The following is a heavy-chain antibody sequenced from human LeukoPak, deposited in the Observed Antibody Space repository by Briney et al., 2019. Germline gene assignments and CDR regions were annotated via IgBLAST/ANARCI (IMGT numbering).Heavy chain of an antibody. CDR1: GGSLSNYY. CDR2: IYYSGSI. J-gene: IGHJ4*02. Sequence: SETLSLTCTVSGGSLSNYYWSWIRQPPGKGLEWIGYIYYSGSINYNPSLKSRVTISVDMSKNQFSLQLSSVTAADTAVYYCARQSRDGDYIAKLFDYWGRGTLVTVSS. V-gene: IGHV4-59*08. D-gene: IGHD4-17*01. CDR3: ARQSRDGDYIAKLFDY.